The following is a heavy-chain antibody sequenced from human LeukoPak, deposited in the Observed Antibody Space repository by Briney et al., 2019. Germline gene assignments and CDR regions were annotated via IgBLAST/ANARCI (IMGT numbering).Heavy chain of an antibody. CDR3: ARQTYSSGWNS. V-gene: IGHV4-39*01. Sequence: SETLSLTCIVSGGSISSSSYYWAWIRQSPGKGLEWIGSVFYSGSTYYNPSLKSRVTISVDTSKNQFSLKMTSVTAADTAVYYCARQTYSSGWNSWGQGTPVTVSS. D-gene: IGHD6-19*01. J-gene: IGHJ4*02. CDR2: VFYSGST. CDR1: GGSISSSSYY.